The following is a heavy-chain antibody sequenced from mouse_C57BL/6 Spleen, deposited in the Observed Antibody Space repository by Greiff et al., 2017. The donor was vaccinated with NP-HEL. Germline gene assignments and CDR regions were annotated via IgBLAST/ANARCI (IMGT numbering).Heavy chain of an antibody. D-gene: IGHD2-5*01. V-gene: IGHV1-55*01. CDR3: ARWHYSNRLDY. Sequence: VQLQHPGAELVKPGASVKMSCKASGYTFTSYWITWVKQRPGQGLEWIGDIYPGSGSTNYNEKFKSKATLTVDTSSSTAYMQLSSLTSEDSAVYYCARWHYSNRLDYWGQGTSVTVSS. CDR2: IYPGSGST. CDR1: GYTFTSYW. J-gene: IGHJ4*01.